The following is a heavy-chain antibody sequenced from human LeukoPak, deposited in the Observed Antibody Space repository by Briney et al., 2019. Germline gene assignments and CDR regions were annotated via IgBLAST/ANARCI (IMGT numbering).Heavy chain of an antibody. CDR2: IKQDGSEK. CDR1: GGSISSYY. CDR3: ARDLVSAAAAPDY. J-gene: IGHJ4*02. V-gene: IGHV3-7*01. Sequence: ETLSLTCTVSGGSISSYYWSWVRQAPGKGLEWVANIKQDGSEKYYVDSVKGRFTISRDNAKNSLYLQMNSLRAEDTAVYYCARDLVSAAAAPDYWGQGTLVTVSS. D-gene: IGHD6-13*01.